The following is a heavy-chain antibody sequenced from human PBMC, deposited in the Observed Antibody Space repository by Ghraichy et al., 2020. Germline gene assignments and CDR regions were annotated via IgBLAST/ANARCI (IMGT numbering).Heavy chain of an antibody. CDR1: GGSISSSSYY. Sequence: SETPSLTCTVSGGSISSSSYYWGWIRQPPGKGLEWIGSIYYSGSTYYNPSLKSRVTISVDTSKNQFSLKLSTVTAADTAVYYCARGVDTTYWGQGTLVTVSS. D-gene: IGHD5-18*01. CDR3: ARGVDTTY. CDR2: IYYSGST. J-gene: IGHJ4*02. V-gene: IGHV4-39*07.